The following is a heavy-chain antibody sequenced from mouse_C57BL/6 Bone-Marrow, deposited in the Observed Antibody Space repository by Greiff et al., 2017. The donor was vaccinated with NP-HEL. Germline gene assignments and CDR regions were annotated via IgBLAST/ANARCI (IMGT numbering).Heavy chain of an antibody. Sequence: VQLQQSGAELVKPGASVKLSCKASGYTFTSYWMQWVKQRPGQGLEWIGEIDPSDSYTNYNQKFKGKATLTVDTSSSTAYMQLSSLTSEDSAVYYCARGIYYDYDVYAMDYWGQGTSVTVSS. J-gene: IGHJ4*01. V-gene: IGHV1-50*01. CDR2: IDPSDSYT. CDR1: GYTFTSYW. CDR3: ARGIYYDYDVYAMDY. D-gene: IGHD2-4*01.